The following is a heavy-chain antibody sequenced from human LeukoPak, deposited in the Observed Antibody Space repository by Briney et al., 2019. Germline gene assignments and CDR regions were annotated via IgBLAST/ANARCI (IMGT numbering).Heavy chain of an antibody. J-gene: IGHJ4*02. Sequence: GASVKVSCKASGYTFTSYGISWVRQAPGQGLEWMGWISAYNGKTNYAQKLQGRVTMTTGTSTSTAYMELRSLRSDDTAVYYCAREPSVDTAMASFDYWGQGTLVTVSS. CDR1: GYTFTSYG. V-gene: IGHV1-18*01. D-gene: IGHD5-18*01. CDR2: ISAYNGKT. CDR3: AREPSVDTAMASFDY.